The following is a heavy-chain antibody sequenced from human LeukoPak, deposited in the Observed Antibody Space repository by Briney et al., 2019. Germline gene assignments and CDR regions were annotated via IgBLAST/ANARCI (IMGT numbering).Heavy chain of an antibody. CDR3: ARDPRYSYFDY. CDR1: GFTFSSYS. CDR2: ISSSDSDK. Sequence: PPRSLRLSCAASGFTFSSYSMNWVRQAPGKGLEWVSSISSSDSDKKYADSVKGRFTIYRDNAKKSLYLQMNSLRADDTAVYYCARDPRYSYFDYWGQGTPASVSS. J-gene: IGHJ4*02. D-gene: IGHD2-15*01. V-gene: IGHV3-21*04.